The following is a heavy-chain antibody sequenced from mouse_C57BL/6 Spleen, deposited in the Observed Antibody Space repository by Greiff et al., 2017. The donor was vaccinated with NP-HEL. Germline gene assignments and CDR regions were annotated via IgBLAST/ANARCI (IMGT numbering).Heavy chain of an antibody. CDR1: GYSFTSYY. CDR3: ARIDYGSSYYFDY. Sequence: VQLVESGPELVKPGASVKISCKASGYSFTSYYIHWVKQRPGQGLEWIGWIYPGSGNTKYNEKFKGKATLTAATSSSTAYMQLSSLTSEDSAVYYGARIDYGSSYYFDYWGQGTTLTVPS. V-gene: IGHV1-66*01. J-gene: IGHJ2*01. CDR2: IYPGSGNT. D-gene: IGHD1-1*01.